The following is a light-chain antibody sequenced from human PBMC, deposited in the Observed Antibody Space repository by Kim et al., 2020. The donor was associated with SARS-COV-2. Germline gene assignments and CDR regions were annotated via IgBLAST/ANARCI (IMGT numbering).Light chain of an antibody. J-gene: IGKJ4*01. V-gene: IGKV1-27*01. CDR2: DAS. Sequence: ASVGDRVTITCRASQGISKYLAWYQQKTGKVPKLLIYDASTLQSGVPSRFSGSGYGTDFTLTISSLQSEDVATYYCQKYDSVPLTFGGGTKVDIK. CDR1: QGISKY. CDR3: QKYDSVPLT.